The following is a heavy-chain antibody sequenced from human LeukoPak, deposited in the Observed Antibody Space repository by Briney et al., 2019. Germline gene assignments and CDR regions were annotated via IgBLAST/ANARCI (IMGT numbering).Heavy chain of an antibody. J-gene: IGHJ4*02. D-gene: IGHD3-10*01. CDR2: ISYDGSNK. V-gene: IGHV3-30*18. CDR1: GFTFSSYG. Sequence: GGSLRLSCAASGFTFSSYGMHWVRQAPGKGLEWVAVISYDGSNKYYADFVKGRFTISRDNSKNTLYLQMNSLRADDTAVYYCAKDQGPHSYGSGSYAPFDYWGQGTLVTVSS. CDR3: AKDQGPHSYGSGSYAPFDY.